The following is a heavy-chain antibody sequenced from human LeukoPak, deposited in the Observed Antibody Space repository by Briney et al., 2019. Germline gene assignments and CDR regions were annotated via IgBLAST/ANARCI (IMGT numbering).Heavy chain of an antibody. V-gene: IGHV3-11*01. CDR1: GFTFSDYY. Sequence: PGGSLRLSCAASGFTFSDYYMSWIRQAPGKGLEWVSYISSSGSTIYYADSVKGRFTISRDNAKNSLYLQMNSLRAEDTAVYYCARQHYYDSSGYYPHWGQGTLVTVSS. D-gene: IGHD3-22*01. J-gene: IGHJ4*02. CDR2: ISSSGSTI. CDR3: ARQHYYDSSGYYPH.